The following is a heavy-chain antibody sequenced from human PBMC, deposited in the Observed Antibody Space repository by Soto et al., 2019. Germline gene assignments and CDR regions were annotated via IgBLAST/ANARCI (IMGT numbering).Heavy chain of an antibody. CDR1: VFTFSSYA. D-gene: IGHD3-22*01. CDR2: ISGSGGST. Sequence: GGSLRLSCASSVFTFSSYAMSCVRHSPGKWLEWVSAISGSGGSTYYADSVKGRFTISRDNSKNTLYLQMNSLRAEDTAVYYCAKYGVMIAVVINYYFEYWGQGTLDSVAS. V-gene: IGHV3-23*01. CDR3: AKYGVMIAVVINYYFEY. J-gene: IGHJ4*02.